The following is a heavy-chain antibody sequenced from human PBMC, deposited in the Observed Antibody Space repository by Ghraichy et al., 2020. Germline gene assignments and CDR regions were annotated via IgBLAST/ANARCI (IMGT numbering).Heavy chain of an antibody. Sequence: SETLSLTCTVSGGSISSSSYYWGWIRQPPGKGLEWIGSIYYSGSTYYNPSLKSRVTISVDTSKNQFSLRLSSVTAADTAVYYCARLSGSYYEVFYFDYWGQGTLVTVSS. D-gene: IGHD1-26*01. J-gene: IGHJ4*02. CDR3: ARLSGSYYEVFYFDY. CDR1: GGSISSSSYY. CDR2: IYYSGST. V-gene: IGHV4-39*01.